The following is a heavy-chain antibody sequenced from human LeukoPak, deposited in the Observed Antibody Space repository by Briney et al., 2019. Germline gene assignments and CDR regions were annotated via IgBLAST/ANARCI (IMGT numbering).Heavy chain of an antibody. D-gene: IGHD6-13*01. V-gene: IGHV3-30*01. CDR3: ASAIAAAGTGGGY. CDR2: ISYDGSNK. CDR1: GFTFSSYA. Sequence: GGSLRLSCAASGFTFSSYAMHWVRLAPGKGLEWVAVISYDGSNKYYADPVKGRFTISRDNSKNTLYLQMNSLRAEDTAVYYCASAIAAAGTGGGYWGQGTLVTVSS. J-gene: IGHJ4*02.